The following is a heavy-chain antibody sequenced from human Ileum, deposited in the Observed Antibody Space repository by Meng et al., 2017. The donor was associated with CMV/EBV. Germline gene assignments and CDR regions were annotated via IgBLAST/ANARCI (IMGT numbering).Heavy chain of an antibody. CDR2: ITSSGGTT. CDR3: ARESTIFGVVTLTIPIDAFDI. Sequence: GESLKISCAVSGFTFANYAMSWVRQAPGKGLEWVSTITSSGGTTYYADSVKGRFAISRDNSKDTLYLQMNSLTREDTGVYYCARESTIFGVVTLTIPIDAFDIWGEGTMVTVSS. D-gene: IGHD3-3*01. CDR1: GFTFANYA. V-gene: IGHV3-23*01. J-gene: IGHJ3*02.